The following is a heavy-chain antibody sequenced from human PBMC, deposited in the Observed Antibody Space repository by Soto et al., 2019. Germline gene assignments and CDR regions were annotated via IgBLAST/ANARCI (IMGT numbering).Heavy chain of an antibody. D-gene: IGHD6-19*01. CDR1: GFTFSSYS. J-gene: IGHJ6*02. V-gene: IGHV3-48*02. Sequence: PWGSLRLSCAASGFTFSSYSMNWVRQAPGKGLEWVSYISSSSSTIYYADSVKGRFTISRDNAKNSLYLQMNSLRDEDTAVYYCARDQKALQWLDQFYYYYYGMDVWGQGTTVTVSS. CDR3: ARDQKALQWLDQFYYYYYGMDV. CDR2: ISSSSSTI.